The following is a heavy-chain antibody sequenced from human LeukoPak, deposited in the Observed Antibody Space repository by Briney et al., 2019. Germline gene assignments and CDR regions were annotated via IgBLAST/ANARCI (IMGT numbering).Heavy chain of an antibody. CDR3: ARDRSKNDY. CDR2: IRSSSSTM. V-gene: IGHV3-48*04. CDR1: GFTFSSYG. Sequence: GGSLRLSCAASGFTFSSYGMSWVRQAPGKGLEWVSYIRSSSSTMYYADSVKGRFTISRDNAKNSLYLQMNSLRAEDTAVYYCARDRSKNDYWGQGTLVTVSS. J-gene: IGHJ4*02.